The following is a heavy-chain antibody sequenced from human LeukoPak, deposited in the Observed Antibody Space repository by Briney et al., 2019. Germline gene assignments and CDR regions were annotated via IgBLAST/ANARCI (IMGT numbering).Heavy chain of an antibody. D-gene: IGHD3-10*01. CDR2: ISGSADMT. V-gene: IGHV3-23*01. CDR3: AKDVYGSGSYYNPIHY. J-gene: IGHJ4*02. CDR1: GFTFSSYA. Sequence: PGGSLRLSCAASGFTFSSYAMSWVRQAPGKGLEWVSGISGSADMTNYADSVKGRFTISRDNSKNTLYLQMNSLRAEDTAVYYCAKDVYGSGSYYNPIHYWGQGTLVTVSS.